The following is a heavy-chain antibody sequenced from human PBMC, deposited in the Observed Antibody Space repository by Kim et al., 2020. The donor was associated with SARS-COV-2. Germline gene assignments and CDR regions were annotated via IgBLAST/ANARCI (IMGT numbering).Heavy chain of an antibody. CDR3: ARDLRWGLSVAGTYWF. Sequence: SETLSLTCTVSGGSISSSSYYWGWIRQPPGKGLEWIGSIYYSGSTYYNPSLKSRVTISVDTSKNQFSLKLSSVTAADTAVYYCARDLRWGLSVAGTYWF. D-gene: IGHD6-19*01. CDR2: IYYSGST. CDR1: GGSISSSSYY. J-gene: IGHJ5*01. V-gene: IGHV4-39*07.